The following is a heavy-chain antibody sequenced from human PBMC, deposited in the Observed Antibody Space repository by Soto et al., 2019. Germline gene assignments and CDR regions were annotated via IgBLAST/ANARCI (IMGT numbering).Heavy chain of an antibody. J-gene: IGHJ5*02. D-gene: IGHD2-15*01. Sequence: EVQLLESGGGLVQPGVSLRHSCAASGFTFGSYAMTWVRQAPGKGLEWVSSISGSGDYTYFADSVKGRFTISRDNSKDTLYLQMSSLRVEDTAIYYCAKDSRSHPQGWFDPWGQGTLVIVSS. V-gene: IGHV3-23*01. CDR3: AKDSRSHPQGWFDP. CDR1: GFTFGSYA. CDR2: ISGSGDYT.